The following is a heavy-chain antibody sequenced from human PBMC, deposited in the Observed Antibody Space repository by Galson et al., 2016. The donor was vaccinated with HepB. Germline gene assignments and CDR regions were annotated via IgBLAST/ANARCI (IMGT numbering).Heavy chain of an antibody. Sequence: SLRLSCAASGFIFSNYGMGWVRQAPGKGLEWVSVISGGGGTIYYTDSVKGRFTISRDNSKNTLYLQMNSLRAADTAVYYCAKDRSGSSAWYDNWGQGTLVTVSS. CDR1: GFIFSNYG. V-gene: IGHV3-23*01. CDR3: AKDRSGSSAWYDN. D-gene: IGHD6-19*01. J-gene: IGHJ4*02. CDR2: ISGGGGTI.